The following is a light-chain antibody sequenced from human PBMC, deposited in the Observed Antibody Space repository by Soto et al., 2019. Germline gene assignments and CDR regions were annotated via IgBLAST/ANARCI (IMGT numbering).Light chain of an antibody. Sequence: EIVLTQSPGTLSVSPGERATLSCRASQSVSSSFLACYQKKPGQAPRLLIYGASSRATGIPDRFSGSGSGTDFTLTISSLEPEDFAVYYCQQYGSSLWTFGQGTKVEIK. CDR2: GAS. CDR3: QQYGSSLWT. J-gene: IGKJ1*01. V-gene: IGKV3-20*01. CDR1: QSVSSSF.